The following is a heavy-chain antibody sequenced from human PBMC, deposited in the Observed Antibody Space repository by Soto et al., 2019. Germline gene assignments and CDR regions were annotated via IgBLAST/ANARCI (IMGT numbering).Heavy chain of an antibody. CDR2: INPNSGGT. CDR1: GYIFTDYY. Sequence: GASVKVSCKASGYIFTDYYMHWVRQAPGQGLEWMGWINPNSGGTNYAQKFQGWVTMTRDTSISTAYMELSRLRSDDTAVYYCARDVTTVTTNYYYGMDVWGQGTTVTVSS. D-gene: IGHD4-17*01. V-gene: IGHV1-2*04. CDR3: ARDVTTVTTNYYYGMDV. J-gene: IGHJ6*02.